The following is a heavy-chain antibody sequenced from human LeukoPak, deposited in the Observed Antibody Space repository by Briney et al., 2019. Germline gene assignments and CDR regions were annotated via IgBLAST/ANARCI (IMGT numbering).Heavy chain of an antibody. V-gene: IGHV1-2*02. CDR1: GYTFTGYY. CDR3: VSAPTDYGDTDFDY. J-gene: IGHJ4*02. CDR2: INPNSGGT. D-gene: IGHD4-17*01. Sequence: GASVKVSCKASGYTFTGYYMHWVRQAPGQGLEWMGWINPNSGGTHYAQKFQGRVTMTRDTSISTAHMELRRLRSDDTAVYYCVSAPTDYGDTDFDYWGQGTLVTVSS.